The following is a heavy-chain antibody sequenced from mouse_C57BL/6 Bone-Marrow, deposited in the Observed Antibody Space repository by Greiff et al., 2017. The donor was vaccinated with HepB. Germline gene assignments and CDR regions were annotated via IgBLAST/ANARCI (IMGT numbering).Heavy chain of an antibody. CDR1: GFTFSSYG. V-gene: IGHV5-6*01. CDR2: ISSGGSYT. J-gene: IGHJ3*01. CDR3: ARHSSGKRGFAY. D-gene: IGHD1-3*01. Sequence: EVQLMESGGDLVKPGGSLKLSCAASGFTFSSYGMSWVRQTPDKRLEWVATISSGGSYTYYPDSVKGRFTISRDNAKNTLYLQMSSLKSEDTAMYYCARHSSGKRGFAYWGQGTLVTVSA.